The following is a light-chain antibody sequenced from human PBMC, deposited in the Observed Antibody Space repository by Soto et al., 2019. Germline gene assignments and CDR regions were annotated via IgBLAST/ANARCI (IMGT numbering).Light chain of an antibody. CDR2: VVS. Sequence: EIVLTQSPATLSLSPGERATLFCRASQSVSGGYLAWYQQKPGQAPRLLIYVVSHRATGIPPRFSGSGSGTNFTLTISSLEPEAFAVYYCQQNADRPLTFGGGTKVEIK. CDR1: QSVSGGY. J-gene: IGKJ4*01. CDR3: QQNADRPLT. V-gene: IGKV3-11*01.